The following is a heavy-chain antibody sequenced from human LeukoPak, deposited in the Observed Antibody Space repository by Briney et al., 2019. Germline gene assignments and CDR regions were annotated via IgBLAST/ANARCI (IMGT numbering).Heavy chain of an antibody. V-gene: IGHV1-18*01. CDR1: GYAFTSYG. J-gene: IGHJ6*02. CDR2: ISAYNGNT. CDR3: ARDPLVVVAATYYYYYGMDV. Sequence: ASVKVSCKASGYAFTSYGISWVRQAPGQGLEWMGWISAYNGNTNYAQKLQGRVTMTTDTSTSTAYMELRSLRSDDTAVYYCARDPLVVVAATYYYYYGMDVWGQGTTVTVSS. D-gene: IGHD2-15*01.